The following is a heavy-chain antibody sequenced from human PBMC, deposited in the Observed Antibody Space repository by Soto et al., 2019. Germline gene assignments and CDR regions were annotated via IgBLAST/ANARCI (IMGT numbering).Heavy chain of an antibody. CDR1: GGSISSYY. J-gene: IGHJ1*01. Sequence: PSETLSLTCTVSGGSISSYYWSWIRQPPGKGLEWIGYIYYSGSTNYNPSLKSRVTISVDTSKNQFSLKLSSVTAADTAVYYCAASSRHAEYFQHWGQGTLVTVSS. CDR3: AASSRHAEYFQH. CDR2: IYYSGST. D-gene: IGHD6-13*01. V-gene: IGHV4-59*01.